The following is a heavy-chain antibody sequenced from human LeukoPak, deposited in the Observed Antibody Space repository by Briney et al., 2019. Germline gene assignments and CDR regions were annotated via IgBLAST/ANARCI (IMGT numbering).Heavy chain of an antibody. J-gene: IGHJ6*03. CDR3: AKAYSSSDYYYMDV. D-gene: IGHD6-6*01. CDR2: ISASGGST. CDR1: GFTFSSYA. V-gene: IGHV3-23*01. Sequence: GGSLRLSCAASGFTFSSYAMSWVRQAPGKGLEWVSAISASGGSTYYADSMKGRFTISRDNSKNTLYLQMNSLRAEDTAVYYCAKAYSSSDYYYMDVWGKGTTDTVSS.